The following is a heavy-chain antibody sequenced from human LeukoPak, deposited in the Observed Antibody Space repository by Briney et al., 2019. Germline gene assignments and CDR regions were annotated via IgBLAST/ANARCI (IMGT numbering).Heavy chain of an antibody. J-gene: IGHJ2*01. CDR1: GFILANYA. CDR3: ARGTSPLDYWYFDL. V-gene: IGHV3-23*01. CDR2: VTGGGVNT. Sequence: GGSLRLSCASSGFILANYATSWVRQTPRTGLEWIASVTGGGVNTYYADSVKGRFTVSRDTSKKTLSLQMNSLRDEDTAIYYCARGTSPLDYWYFDLWGRGTLVTVSS.